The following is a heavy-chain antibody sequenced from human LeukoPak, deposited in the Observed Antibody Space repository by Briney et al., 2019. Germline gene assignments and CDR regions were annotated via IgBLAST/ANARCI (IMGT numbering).Heavy chain of an antibody. CDR3: AREYEGDGYHLGFDP. D-gene: IGHD5-24*01. J-gene: IGHJ5*02. CDR1: GYTFTSYY. V-gene: IGHV1-69*04. CDR2: IIPILGIA. Sequence: SVKVSCKASGYTFTSYYMHWVRQAPGQGLEWMGRIIPILGIANYAQKFQGRVTITADKSTSTAYMELSSLRSEDTAVYYCAREYEGDGYHLGFDPWGQGTLVTVSS.